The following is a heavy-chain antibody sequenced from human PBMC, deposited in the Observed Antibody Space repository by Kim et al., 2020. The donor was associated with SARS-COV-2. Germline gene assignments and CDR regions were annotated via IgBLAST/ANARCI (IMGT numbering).Heavy chain of an antibody. CDR1: GFPFSKFG. D-gene: IGHD3-16*01. Sequence: GGSLRLSCAASGFPFSKFGMQWLRQAPGKGLEWVAVIWYDSINRYYADSVVGRFTISRDNSNNRLYLQMNNLKVEDTATYYCARGDTAYRGLNDYWGQGTLVTVSS. J-gene: IGHJ4*02. CDR3: ARGDTAYRGLNDY. V-gene: IGHV3-33*01. CDR2: IWYDSINR.